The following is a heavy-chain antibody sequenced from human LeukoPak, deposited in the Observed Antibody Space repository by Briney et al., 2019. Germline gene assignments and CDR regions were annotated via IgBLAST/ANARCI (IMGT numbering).Heavy chain of an antibody. CDR3: ARDLVGAIDY. V-gene: IGHV3-53*01. CDR1: GFTASSNY. D-gene: IGHD1-26*01. CDR2: IYSGGTT. J-gene: IGHJ4*02. Sequence: GGSLRLSCAASGFTASSNYMTWVRPAPGKGLEWVSVIYSGGTTYYADSVKGRFTVSRDNSKTTLYLQTNSLRAEDTAVYYCARDLVGAIDYWGQGTLVTVSS.